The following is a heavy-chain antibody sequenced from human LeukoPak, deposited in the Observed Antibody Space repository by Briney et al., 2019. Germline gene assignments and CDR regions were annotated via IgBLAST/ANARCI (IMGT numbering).Heavy chain of an antibody. D-gene: IGHD3-9*01. V-gene: IGHV4-39*01. CDR2: IYYSGTT. CDR3: ARRGDILTDYAFDY. CDR1: GGSINSNSHH. J-gene: IGHJ4*02. Sequence: SETLSLTCSVSGGSINSNSHHWDWIRQAPGKGLEWIVNIYYSGTTSYNPSLKSRVTISVDTSKNQFSLRLSSVTAADTAVYYCARRGDILTDYAFDYWGQGTLVTVSS.